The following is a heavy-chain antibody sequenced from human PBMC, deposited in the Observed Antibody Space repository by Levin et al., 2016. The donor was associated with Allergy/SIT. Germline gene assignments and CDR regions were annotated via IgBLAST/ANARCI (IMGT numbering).Heavy chain of an antibody. D-gene: IGHD3-22*01. CDR2: IIPILGIA. J-gene: IGHJ4*02. CDR3: ASLHDYSSGYYYSRTEFDY. Sequence: WVRQAPGQGLEWMGRIIPILGIANYAQKFQGRVTITADKSTSTAYMELSSLRSEDTAVYYCASLHDYSSGYYYSRTEFDYWGQGTLVTVSS. V-gene: IGHV1-69*02.